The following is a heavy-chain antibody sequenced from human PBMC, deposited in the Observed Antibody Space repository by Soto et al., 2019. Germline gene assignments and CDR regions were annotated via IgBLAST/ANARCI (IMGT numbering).Heavy chain of an antibody. D-gene: IGHD6-13*01. V-gene: IGHV1-18*04. Sequence: ASVKVSCNASGYTFTSYGISWVRQAPGQGLEWMGWISAYNGNTNYAQKLQGRVTMTTDTSTSTAYMELRSLRSDDTAVYYCARDIAAAGMDAFDIWGQGTMVTVS. CDR1: GYTFTSYG. CDR3: ARDIAAAGMDAFDI. CDR2: ISAYNGNT. J-gene: IGHJ3*02.